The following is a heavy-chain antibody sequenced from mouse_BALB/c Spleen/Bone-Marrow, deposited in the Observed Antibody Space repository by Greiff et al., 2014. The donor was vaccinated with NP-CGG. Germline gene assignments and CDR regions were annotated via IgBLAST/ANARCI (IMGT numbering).Heavy chain of an antibody. D-gene: IGHD2-1*01. CDR3: ARGLYGNSGY. CDR1: GYTFTSYW. J-gene: IGHJ2*01. CDR2: IDPSDSYT. Sequence: QVQLQQSGAELVKPGASVKLSCKASGYTFTSYWMHWGKQRPGQGLEWIGEIDPSDSYTNYNQKFKGKATLTVDKSSSTAYMQLSSLTSEDSAVYYCARGLYGNSGYWGQGTTLTVSS. V-gene: IGHV1-69*02.